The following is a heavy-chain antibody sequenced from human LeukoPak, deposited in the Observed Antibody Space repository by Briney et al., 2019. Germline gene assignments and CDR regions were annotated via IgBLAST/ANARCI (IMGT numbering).Heavy chain of an antibody. CDR2: IRYDGSNK. CDR1: GFTFSSYG. V-gene: IGHV3-30*02. D-gene: IGHD7-27*01. Sequence: PGGSLRLSCAASGFTFSSYGMHWVRQAPGKGLEWVAFIRYDGSNKYYADSVKGRFTISRDNSKNTLYLQMNSLRAEDTAVYYCAKISGLTIARTGSSAFDIWGQGTMVTVSS. J-gene: IGHJ3*02. CDR3: AKISGLTIARTGSSAFDI.